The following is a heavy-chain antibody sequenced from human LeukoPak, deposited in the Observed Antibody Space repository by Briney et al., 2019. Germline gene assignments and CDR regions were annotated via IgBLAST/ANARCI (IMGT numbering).Heavy chain of an antibody. CDR2: IYWDDDK. Sequence: SGPTLVNPTQTLTLTCTFSGFSLSTSGVGVGWIRQPPGKALEWLALIYWDDDKRYTPSLKSRLTITKDTSKNQVVLTMTNMDPVDTATYFCARRTRGYHFDDWGQGTLVTVSS. D-gene: IGHD1-1*01. CDR1: GFSLSTSGVG. CDR3: ARRTRGYHFDD. J-gene: IGHJ4*02. V-gene: IGHV2-5*02.